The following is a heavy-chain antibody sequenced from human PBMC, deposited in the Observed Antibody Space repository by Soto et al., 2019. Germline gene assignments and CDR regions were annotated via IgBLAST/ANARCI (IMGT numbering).Heavy chain of an antibody. CDR1: GYTFTGYY. V-gene: IGHV1-2*04. CDR3: AREPTITCSSTSCYSGGMDV. CDR2: INPNSGGT. Sequence: ASVKVSCKASGYTFTGYYMHWVRQAPGQGLGWMGWINPNSGGTNYAQKFQGWVTMTRDTSISTAYMELSRLRSDDTAVYYCAREPTITCSSTSCYSGGMDVWGQGTTVTVS. D-gene: IGHD2-2*01. J-gene: IGHJ6*02.